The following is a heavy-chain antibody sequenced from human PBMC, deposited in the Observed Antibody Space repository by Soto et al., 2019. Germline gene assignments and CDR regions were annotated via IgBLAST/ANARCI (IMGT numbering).Heavy chain of an antibody. CDR3: ARDGGYGSGSYYYAY. CDR1: GDSISNAAYY. J-gene: IGHJ4*02. Sequence: SETLSLTCTVSGDSISNAAYYWSWIRQHPGKGLEWIGYIYYSGTTNYNPSLKSRVTISVDTFKNQFSLKLSSVTAADTAVYYCARDGGYGSGSYYYAYWGQGTLVTVSS. D-gene: IGHD3-10*01. V-gene: IGHV4-31*03. CDR2: IYYSGTT.